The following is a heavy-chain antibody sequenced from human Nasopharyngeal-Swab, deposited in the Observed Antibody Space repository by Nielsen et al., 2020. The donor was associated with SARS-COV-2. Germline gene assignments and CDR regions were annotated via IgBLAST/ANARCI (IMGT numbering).Heavy chain of an antibody. Sequence: ASVKVSCKTSGYTFTNYAMNWVRQAPGQGLEWMGWINTNTGNPMYAQGFTGRLFFSLDPSFSTSYLQISRLKAEDTAVYYCARDLVGLVYYWGQGTLVTVSS. CDR3: ARDLVGLVYY. D-gene: IGHD2-2*01. J-gene: IGHJ4*02. CDR2: INTNTGNP. CDR1: GYTFTNYA. V-gene: IGHV7-4-1*02.